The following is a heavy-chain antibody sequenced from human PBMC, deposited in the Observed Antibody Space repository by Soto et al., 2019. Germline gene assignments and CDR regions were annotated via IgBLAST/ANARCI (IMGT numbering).Heavy chain of an antibody. CDR1: GYTFTSYD. Sequence: GASVKVSCKASGYTFTSYDINWVRQATGQRLERMGWMNPNSGNTGYAQKFQGRVTMTRNTSISTAYMELSSLRSEDTAVYYCARSRYNWNYADAFDIWGQGTMVTVSS. V-gene: IGHV1-8*01. D-gene: IGHD1-7*01. CDR2: MNPNSGNT. J-gene: IGHJ3*02. CDR3: ARSRYNWNYADAFDI.